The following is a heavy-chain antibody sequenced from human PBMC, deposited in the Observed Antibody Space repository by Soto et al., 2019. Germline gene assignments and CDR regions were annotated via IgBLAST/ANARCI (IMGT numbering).Heavy chain of an antibody. Sequence: QVQLQESGPGLVKPSETLSLTCTVPGGSVSIGTYYWSWIRQPPGKRLEWIGFIHYSGSTNYNPSLKSRVTMSVDTSKNQFSLKLTSVNAADTAVYYCARGGDAYKNGHWGQGTLVTVSS. V-gene: IGHV4-61*01. CDR3: ARGGDAYKNGH. D-gene: IGHD2-21*01. CDR2: IHYSGST. CDR1: GGSVSIGTYY. J-gene: IGHJ4*02.